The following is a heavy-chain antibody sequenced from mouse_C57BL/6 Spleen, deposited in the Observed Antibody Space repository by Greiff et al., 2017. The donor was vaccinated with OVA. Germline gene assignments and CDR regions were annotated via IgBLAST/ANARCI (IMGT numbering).Heavy chain of an antibody. V-gene: IGHV3-6*01. CDR1: GYSITSGYY. D-gene: IGHD2-4*01. CDR2: ISYDGSN. Sequence: ESGPGLVKPSQSLSLTCSVTGYSITSGYYWNWIRQFPGNKLEWMGYISYDGSNNYNPSLKNRISITRDTSKNQFFLKLNSVTTEDTATYYCARGDSYDYDPPYAMDYWGQGTSVTVSS. CDR3: ARGDSYDYDPPYAMDY. J-gene: IGHJ4*01.